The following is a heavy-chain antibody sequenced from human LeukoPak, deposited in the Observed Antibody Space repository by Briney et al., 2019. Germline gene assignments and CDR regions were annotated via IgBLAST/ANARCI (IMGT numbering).Heavy chain of an antibody. D-gene: IGHD3-10*01. J-gene: IGHJ4*02. CDR2: ISGSGGST. CDR1: GFTFSSYA. Sequence: HSGGSLRLSCAASGFTFSSYAMSWVRQAPGKGLEWVSAISGSGGSTYYADSVKGRFTISRDNSKNTLYLQMNSLRAEDTAVYFCANFDMVRGVIPFDYWGQGTLVTVSS. CDR3: ANFDMVRGVIPFDY. V-gene: IGHV3-23*01.